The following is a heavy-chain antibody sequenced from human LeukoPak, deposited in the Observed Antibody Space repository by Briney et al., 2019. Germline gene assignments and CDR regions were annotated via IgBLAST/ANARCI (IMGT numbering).Heavy chain of an antibody. CDR2: IYYSGST. CDR3: ARVTYCSGGSCYDSDNWFDP. Sequence: GSISSYYWSWIRQPPGKGLEWVXXIYYSGSTNYNPSLKSRVTISVDTSKNHFSLKLSSVPAADTAVYYYARVTYCSGGSCYDSDNWFDPWGQGTLVTVSS. J-gene: IGHJ5*02. D-gene: IGHD2-15*01. V-gene: IGHV4-59*01. CDR1: GSISSYY.